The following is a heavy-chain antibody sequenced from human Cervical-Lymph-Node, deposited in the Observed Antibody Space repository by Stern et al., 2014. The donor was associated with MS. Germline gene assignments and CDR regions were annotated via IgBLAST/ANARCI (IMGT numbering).Heavy chain of an antibody. Sequence: QVQLVESGAEVKGTGASVKVSCKASGVRPAPGEGIGWMGWHIAYTGNTNYAQNLQDRVTMTANTSTNTAYMELRSLRSDDTAIYYCVRFHYDKVVDVWGQGTLVTVSS. CDR1: G. CDR2: HIAYTGNT. CDR3: VRFHYDKVVDV. V-gene: IGHV1-18*01. D-gene: IGHD3-22*01. J-gene: IGHJ3*01.